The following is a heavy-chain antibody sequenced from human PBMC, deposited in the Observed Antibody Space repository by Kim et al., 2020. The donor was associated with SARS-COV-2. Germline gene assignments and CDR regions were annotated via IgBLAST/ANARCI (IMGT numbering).Heavy chain of an antibody. Sequence: GGSLRLSCAASGFTFSSYAMSWVRQAPGKGLEWVSAISSSGGSTYYADSVKGRFTISRDKSKNTLYLQMNSLRAEDTAVYYCAKGLTDSVVVTAILHGGWVAAWGPGTLVTISS. CDR2: ISSSGGST. V-gene: IGHV3-23*01. D-gene: IGHD2-21*02. J-gene: IGHJ5*02. CDR1: GFTFSSYA. CDR3: AKGLTDSVVVTAILHGGWVAA.